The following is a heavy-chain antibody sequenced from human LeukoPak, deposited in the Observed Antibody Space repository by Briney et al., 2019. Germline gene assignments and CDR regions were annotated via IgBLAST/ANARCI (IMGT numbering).Heavy chain of an antibody. CDR1: GGSISSYY. D-gene: IGHD3-16*01. Sequence: SETLSLTCTVSGGSISSYYWSWIRQPPGKGLEWIGYIYYSGSTNYNPSLKSRVTISVDTSKNQFSLKLSSVTAADTAVYYCARLSSYDYVWGSPVWDYWGQGTLVTVSS. J-gene: IGHJ4*02. CDR3: ARLSSYDYVWGSPVWDY. CDR2: IYYSGST. V-gene: IGHV4-59*01.